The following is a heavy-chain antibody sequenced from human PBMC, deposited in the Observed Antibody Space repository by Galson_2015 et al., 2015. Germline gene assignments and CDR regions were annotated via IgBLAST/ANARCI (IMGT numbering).Heavy chain of an antibody. CDR2: VSGSGSST. Sequence: SLRLSCAASGFTLSIYAMTWVRQAPGKGLEWVSGVSGSGSSTFYEDSVKGRFTISRDKSKNTLYLQMNSLRAEDTAIYYCASQRPWGRWTGGPFDYWGQGALVTVSS. CDR1: GFTLSIYA. V-gene: IGHV3-23*01. J-gene: IGHJ4*02. CDR3: ASQRPWGRWTGGPFDY. D-gene: IGHD4-23*01.